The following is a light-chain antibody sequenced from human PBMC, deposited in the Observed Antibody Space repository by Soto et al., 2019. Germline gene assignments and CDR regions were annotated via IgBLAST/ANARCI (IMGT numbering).Light chain of an antibody. CDR2: LTS. CDR1: HSLLHSHGYHY. CDR3: MQPLQSWT. J-gene: IGKJ1*01. V-gene: IGKV2-28*01. Sequence: DIVMTQSPLSLPVTPGEPASISCRSSHSLLHSHGYHYLDWYLQKPGQSPQLLIYLTSNRASGVPDRFSGSGSGTDFTLKISRVEAEDVGVYYCMQPLQSWTFGQGTKVDNK.